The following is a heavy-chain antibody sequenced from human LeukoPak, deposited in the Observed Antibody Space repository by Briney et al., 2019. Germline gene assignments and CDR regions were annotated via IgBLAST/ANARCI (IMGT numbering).Heavy chain of an antibody. CDR2: ISGSGRTI. Sequence: GGSLRLSCAASGFTFSSYEMNWVRQAPGKGLEWVSYISGSGRTIYYADSVKGRFTISRDNAKNSLYLQMNSLRAEDTAVYYCAREGSYGSGSSYYYYGMDVWGQGTTVTVSS. D-gene: IGHD3-10*01. CDR1: GFTFSSYE. V-gene: IGHV3-48*03. J-gene: IGHJ6*02. CDR3: AREGSYGSGSSYYYYGMDV.